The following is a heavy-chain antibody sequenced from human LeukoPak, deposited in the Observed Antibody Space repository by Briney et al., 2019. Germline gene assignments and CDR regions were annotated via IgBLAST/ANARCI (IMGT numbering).Heavy chain of an antibody. CDR2: IHYSGRT. CDR1: GGSISSGTYY. CDR3: ARWGSYRADY. Sequence: SETLSLTCTVSGGSISSGTYYWGCIRQSPGKGLEWIASIHYSGRTNYNPSLKSRVTRSVDTSKNQFSLKLSSVTAADTAVYYCARWGSYRADYWGQGSLVTVSS. J-gene: IGHJ4*02. V-gene: IGHV4-39*01. D-gene: IGHD3-16*02.